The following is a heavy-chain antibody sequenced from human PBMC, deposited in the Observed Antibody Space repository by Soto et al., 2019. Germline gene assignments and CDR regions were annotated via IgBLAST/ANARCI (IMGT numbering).Heavy chain of an antibody. CDR3: ARSSGYSSSWYTGHYYYYGMDV. D-gene: IGHD6-13*01. CDR2: ISYDGSNK. V-gene: IGHV3-30-3*01. Sequence: PGGSLRLSCAASGFTFSSYAMHWVRQAPGKGLEWVAVISYDGSNKYYADSLKGRFTISRDNSKNTLYLQMNSLRAEDTAVYYCARSSGYSSSWYTGHYYYYGMDVWGQGTTVTVSS. CDR1: GFTFSSYA. J-gene: IGHJ6*02.